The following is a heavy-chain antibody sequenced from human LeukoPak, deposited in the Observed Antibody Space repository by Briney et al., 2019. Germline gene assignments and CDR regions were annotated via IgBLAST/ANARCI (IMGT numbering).Heavy chain of an antibody. CDR1: GGFISSYY. V-gene: IGHV4-59*12. J-gene: IGHJ3*02. Sequence: PSETLSVTCTPSGGFISSYYWSWLRQPPGMVLHSIGYIFHTGSSSYNPSLKSRGTMSVDTSKNQFSLKLNSVTAADTAVYYCARGSITVVPAFDIWGQGTMVTVSS. D-gene: IGHD3-3*01. CDR2: IFHTGSS. CDR3: ARGSITVVPAFDI.